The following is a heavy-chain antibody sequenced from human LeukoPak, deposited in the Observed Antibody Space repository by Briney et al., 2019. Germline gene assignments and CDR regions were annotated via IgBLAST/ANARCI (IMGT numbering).Heavy chain of an antibody. J-gene: IGHJ4*02. CDR2: INYSGRT. Sequence: PAETLSLTCTVSGGSITTSNYYWGWIRQPPGKGLEWIGIINYSGRTYYNPSLKSRVTMSVDTSKNQFSLKLNSVTAADTAVYYCAGVPTSDYFDCWGQGTLVTVSS. V-gene: IGHV4-39*07. CDR1: GGSITTSNYY. CDR3: AGVPTSDYFDC.